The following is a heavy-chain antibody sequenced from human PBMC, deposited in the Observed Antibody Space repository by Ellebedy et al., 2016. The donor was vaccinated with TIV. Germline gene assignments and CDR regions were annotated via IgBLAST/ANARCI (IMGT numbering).Heavy chain of an antibody. CDR2: ISGNGGST. CDR3: ARALASATYLDY. Sequence: GESLKISCAASGFIFSNYAMSWVRLAPGKGLEWVSGISGNGGSTYYADSVKGRFTISRDNSKSTLYLQMNSLRAEDTAIYYCARALASATYLDYWGQGTLVTVSS. J-gene: IGHJ4*02. CDR1: GFIFSNYA. D-gene: IGHD6-19*01. V-gene: IGHV3-23*01.